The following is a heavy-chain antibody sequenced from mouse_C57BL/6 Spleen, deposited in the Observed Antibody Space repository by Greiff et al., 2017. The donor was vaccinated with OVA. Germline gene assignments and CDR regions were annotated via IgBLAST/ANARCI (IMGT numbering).Heavy chain of an antibody. V-gene: IGHV1-5*01. CDR2: IYPGNSDT. D-gene: IGHD3-2*02. Sequence: DVQLQESGTVLARPGASVKMSCKTSGYTFTSYWMHWVKQRPGQGLEWIGAIYPGNSDTSYNQKFKGKAKLTAVTSASTAYMELSSLTNEDSAVYYCTRERTAQAAWFAYWGQGTLVTVSA. CDR3: TRERTAQAAWFAY. CDR1: GYTFTSYW. J-gene: IGHJ3*01.